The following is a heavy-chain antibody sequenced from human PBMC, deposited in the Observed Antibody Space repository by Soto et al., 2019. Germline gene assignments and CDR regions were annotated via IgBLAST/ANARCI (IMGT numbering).Heavy chain of an antibody. CDR2: ISFDGSTE. CDR3: ARSRHGSGSYTHFYYGLDV. CDR1: GFTFISYA. Sequence: QVQLVESGGGVVQPGRSLRLSCAASGFTFISYAMHWVRQAPGKGLEWVAVISFDGSTEYYADSVKGRFTISRDNSKNPVCLQMNSLRSEDTAVYYCARSRHGSGSYTHFYYGLDVWGQGTTVTVSS. J-gene: IGHJ6*02. D-gene: IGHD3-10*01. V-gene: IGHV3-30-3*01.